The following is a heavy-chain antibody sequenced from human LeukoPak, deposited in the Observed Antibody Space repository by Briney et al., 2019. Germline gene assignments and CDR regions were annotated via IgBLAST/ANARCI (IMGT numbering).Heavy chain of an antibody. CDR2: INQDGSEK. D-gene: IGHD3-9*01. V-gene: IGHV3-7*01. Sequence: GGSLRLSCAASGFTLSNYPMGWVRQAPGKGLEWVANINQDGSEKYYVDSVKGRFTISRDNAKNSLYLQMNSLRAEDTAVYYCARDESWLLSNWFDPWGQGTLVTVSS. CDR3: ARDESWLLSNWFDP. J-gene: IGHJ5*02. CDR1: GFTLSNYP.